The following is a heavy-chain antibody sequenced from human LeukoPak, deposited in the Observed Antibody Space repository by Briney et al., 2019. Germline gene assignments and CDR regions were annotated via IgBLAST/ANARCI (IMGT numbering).Heavy chain of an antibody. CDR1: GGSISSYY. V-gene: IGHV4-59*08. Sequence: SETLSLTCTVSGGSISSYYLSWIRQPPGKGLEWIGYIYYSGSTNYNPSLKSRVTISVDTSKNQFSLKLSSVTAADTAVYYCARQLLYYDILTGYYPDAFDIWGQGTMVTVSS. CDR2: IYYSGST. J-gene: IGHJ3*02. CDR3: ARQLLYYDILTGYYPDAFDI. D-gene: IGHD3-9*01.